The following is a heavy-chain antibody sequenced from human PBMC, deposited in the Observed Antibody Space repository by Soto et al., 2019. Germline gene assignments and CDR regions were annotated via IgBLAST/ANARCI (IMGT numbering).Heavy chain of an antibody. Sequence: PSETLSLTCTVSGGSISSSSYYWGWIRQPPGKGLEWIGSIYYSGSTYYNPSLKSRVTISVDTSKNQFSLKLSSVTAADTAVYYCAILPYHYCDSSGYPTPQYAFDIWGQGTMVTVSS. V-gene: IGHV4-39*01. CDR2: IYYSGST. CDR1: GGSISSSSYY. CDR3: AILPYHYCDSSGYPTPQYAFDI. J-gene: IGHJ3*02. D-gene: IGHD3-22*01.